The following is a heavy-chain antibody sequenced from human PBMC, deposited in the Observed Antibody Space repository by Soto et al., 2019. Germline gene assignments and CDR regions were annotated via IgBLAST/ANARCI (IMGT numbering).Heavy chain of an antibody. J-gene: IGHJ6*02. CDR1: GGTFSSNP. Sequence: QVQLMQSGAEVRKPGSSVTVSCKASGGTFSSNPISWVRQAPGQGLEWMGGIIPIFAKPHYARRFLDRVTLTADRSTNTAYMELTGLTSEDTAIYYCARDLSAVKRFESFKYYRMDVWGQGTTVTVS. CDR2: IIPIFAKP. V-gene: IGHV1-69*06. D-gene: IGHD3-3*01. CDR3: ARDLSAVKRFESFKYYRMDV.